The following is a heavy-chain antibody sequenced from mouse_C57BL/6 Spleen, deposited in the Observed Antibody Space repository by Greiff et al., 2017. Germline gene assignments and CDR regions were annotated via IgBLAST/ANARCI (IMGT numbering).Heavy chain of an antibody. CDR2: ISYDGSN. J-gene: IGHJ4*01. V-gene: IGHV3-6*01. Sequence: EVKLQESGPGLVKPSQSLSLTCSVTGYSITSGYYWNWIRQFPGNKLEWMGYISYDGSNNYNPSLKNRISITRDTSKNQFFLKLNSVTTEDTATYYCASSLTATMDYWGQGTSVTVSS. CDR3: ASSLTATMDY. CDR1: GYSITSGYY. D-gene: IGHD4-1*01.